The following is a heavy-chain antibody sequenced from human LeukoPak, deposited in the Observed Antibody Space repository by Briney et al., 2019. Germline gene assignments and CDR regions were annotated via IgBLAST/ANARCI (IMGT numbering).Heavy chain of an antibody. V-gene: IGHV3-23*01. Sequence: PGGSLRLSCAASGFTFSSYAMSRVRQAPGKGLEWVSAISGSSGSTYYADSVKGRFTISRDNSKNTLYLQMNSLRAEDTAVYYCAKDQRGNFDYWGQGTLVTVSS. CDR1: GFTFSSYA. CDR3: AKDQRGNFDY. CDR2: ISGSSGST. D-gene: IGHD3-10*01. J-gene: IGHJ4*02.